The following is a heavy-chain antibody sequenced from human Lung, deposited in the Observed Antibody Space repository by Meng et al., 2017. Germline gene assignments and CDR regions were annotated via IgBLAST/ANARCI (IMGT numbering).Heavy chain of an antibody. V-gene: IGHV4-34*01. CDR2: INHSGST. CDR1: GGSFSDYY. J-gene: IGHJ4*02. CDR3: ARGPTTMAHDFDY. Sequence: QVRLQQWGEGSLKPSGTLSLTCVVSGGSFSDYYWSWIRQPPGKGLEWIGEINHSGSTNYNPSLESRATISVDTSQNNLSLKLSSVTAADSAVYYCARGPTTMAHDFDYWGQGTLVTVSS. D-gene: IGHD4-11*01.